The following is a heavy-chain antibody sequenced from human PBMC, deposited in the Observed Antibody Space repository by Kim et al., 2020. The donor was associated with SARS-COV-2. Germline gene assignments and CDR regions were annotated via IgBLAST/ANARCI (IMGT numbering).Heavy chain of an antibody. J-gene: IGHJ4*02. CDR3: ARGRYSDLSSGYIDY. D-gene: IGHD3-22*01. CDR2: INHSGST. CDR1: GGSFSGYY. V-gene: IGHV4-34*01. Sequence: SETLSLTCAVYGGSFSGYYWSWIRQPPGKGLEWIWEINHSGSTNYNPSLKSRVTISVDTSKNQFSLKLSSVTAADTAVYYCARGRYSDLSSGYIDYWGQGTLVTVSS.